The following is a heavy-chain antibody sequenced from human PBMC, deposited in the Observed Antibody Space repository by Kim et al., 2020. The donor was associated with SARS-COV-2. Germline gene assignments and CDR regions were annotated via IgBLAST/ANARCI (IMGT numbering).Heavy chain of an antibody. CDR2: IIPIFGIA. J-gene: IGHJ6*03. Sequence: SVKVSCKASGGTFSSYAISWVRQAPGQGLEWMGRIIPIFGIANYAQKFQGRVTITADKSTSTAYMELSSLRSEDTAVYYCARGPPRGYGEAYYYMDVWSKGTTVTVSS. CDR1: GGTFSSYA. D-gene: IGHD4-17*01. CDR3: ARGPPRGYGEAYYYMDV. V-gene: IGHV1-69*04.